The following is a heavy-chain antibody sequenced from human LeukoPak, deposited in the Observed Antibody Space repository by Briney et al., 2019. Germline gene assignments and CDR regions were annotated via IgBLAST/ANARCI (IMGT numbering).Heavy chain of an antibody. Sequence: ASVKVSCEASGYTYTGYYIHWVRQAPGQGLEWMGWINPNSGGTNYAQKCQGRVTMTRDTSISTAYMALSRLRSDDTAVYYCSRVESVTDFDCWGQGTLVSVSS. CDR3: SRVESVTDFDC. V-gene: IGHV1-2*02. CDR2: INPNSGGT. J-gene: IGHJ4*02. D-gene: IGHD2-21*02. CDR1: GYTYTGYY.